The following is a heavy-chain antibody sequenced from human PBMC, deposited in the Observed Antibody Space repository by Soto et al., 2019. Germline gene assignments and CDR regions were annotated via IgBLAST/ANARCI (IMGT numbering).Heavy chain of an antibody. J-gene: IGHJ3*02. CDR3: ARHRPPFADYDSSGYYSDAFDI. CDR2: IDPSDSYT. Sequence: PGESLKISCKGSGYSFTSYRISWVRQMPGKGLEWMGRIDPSDSYTNYSPSFQGHVTISADKSISTAYLQWSSLKASDTAMYYCARHRPPFADYDSSGYYSDAFDIWGQGTMVTVSS. CDR1: GYSFTSYR. V-gene: IGHV5-10-1*01. D-gene: IGHD3-22*01.